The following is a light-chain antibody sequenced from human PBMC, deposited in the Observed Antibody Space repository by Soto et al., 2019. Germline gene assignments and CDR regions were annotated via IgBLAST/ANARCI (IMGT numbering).Light chain of an antibody. CDR1: QSISSW. J-gene: IGKJ1*01. CDR3: QQYNSYSWT. V-gene: IGKV1-5*01. Sequence: IQLTQSPSSLSASVGDRVTITCRASQSISSWLAWYQQKRGKAPKLXIYDASSLESGVPSRFSGSGSGTEFTLTISSLQPDDFATYYCQQYNSYSWTFGQGTQVDI. CDR2: DAS.